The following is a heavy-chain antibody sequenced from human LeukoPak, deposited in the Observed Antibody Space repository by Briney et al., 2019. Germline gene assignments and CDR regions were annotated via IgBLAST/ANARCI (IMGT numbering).Heavy chain of an antibody. J-gene: IGHJ4*02. D-gene: IGHD3/OR15-3a*01. CDR1: GGTFSSYA. V-gene: IGHV1-69*13. CDR2: IIPIFGTA. CDR3: ARDRVPRGLYYFDY. Sequence: SVNVSCKASGGTFSSYAISWMRQAPGQGLEWMGGIIPIFGTANYAQKFQGRVTITADESTSTAYMELSSLRSEDTAVYYCARDRVPRGLYYFDYWGQGTLVTVSS.